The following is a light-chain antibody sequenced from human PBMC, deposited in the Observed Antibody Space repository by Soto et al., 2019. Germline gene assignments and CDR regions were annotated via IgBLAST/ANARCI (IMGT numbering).Light chain of an antibody. Sequence: IQMTHSPSSLSSSVGYIFTITGRASQSISSYLNWYQQKPGKAPKLLIYAASSLQSGVPSRFSGSGSGTDFTLTISSLQPEDFATYYCQQSYSTPRTFGQGTKVDIK. V-gene: IGKV1-39*01. J-gene: IGKJ1*01. CDR3: QQSYSTPRT. CDR2: AAS. CDR1: QSISSY.